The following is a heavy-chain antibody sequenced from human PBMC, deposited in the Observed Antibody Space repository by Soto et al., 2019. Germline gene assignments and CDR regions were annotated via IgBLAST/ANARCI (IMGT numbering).Heavy chain of an antibody. Sequence: SETLSLTCTVSGGSISSYYWSWIRQPPGKGLERIGYIYYSGSTNYNPSLKSRVTISVDTSKNQFSLKLSSVTAADTAVYYCARHVAMYYDILTGYQNWYFDLWGRGTLVTVS. CDR3: ARHVAMYYDILTGYQNWYFDL. D-gene: IGHD3-9*01. V-gene: IGHV4-59*08. CDR1: GGSISSYY. CDR2: IYYSGST. J-gene: IGHJ2*01.